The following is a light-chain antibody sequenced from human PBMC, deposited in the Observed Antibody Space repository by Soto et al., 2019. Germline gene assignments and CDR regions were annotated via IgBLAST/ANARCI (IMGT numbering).Light chain of an antibody. CDR1: QSVGSY. V-gene: IGKV3-11*01. CDR3: QRRNNWPPVYT. Sequence: EIVLTQSPATLSLSPGERATLSCRASQSVGSYLAWYQQKPGQAPRLLIYDASNRATGIPARFSGSGSGTDFTLTLSSLEPEDFAVYYCQRRNNWPPVYTFGQGTKLEIK. CDR2: DAS. J-gene: IGKJ2*01.